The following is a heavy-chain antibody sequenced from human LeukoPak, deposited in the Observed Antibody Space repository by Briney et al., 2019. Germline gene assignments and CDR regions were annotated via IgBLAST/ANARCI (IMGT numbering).Heavy chain of an antibody. CDR1: GGSISSYY. V-gene: IGHV4-59*01. Sequence: PSETLSLTCTVSGGSISSYYWSWIRQPPGKGLEWIGYIYYSGSTNYNPSLKSRVTISVDTSKNQFSLKLSSVIAADTAVYYCARDVQLWYNWFDPWGQGTLVTVSS. J-gene: IGHJ5*02. CDR2: IYYSGST. CDR3: ARDVQLWYNWFDP. D-gene: IGHD5-18*01.